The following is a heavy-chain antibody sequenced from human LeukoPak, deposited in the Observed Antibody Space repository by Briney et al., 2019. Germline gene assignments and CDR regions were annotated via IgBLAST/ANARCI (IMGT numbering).Heavy chain of an antibody. Sequence: PGGSLRLSCAASGFTFSSYGMHWVRQAPGKGLEWVSVIFSGGSASYADSVKGRFSISRDNSKNTLYLQMNSLRAEDTAVYYCAREGDYYDSSGYLYYFDYWGQGTLVTVSS. CDR2: IFSGGSA. CDR1: GFTFSSYG. V-gene: IGHV3-66*01. J-gene: IGHJ4*02. D-gene: IGHD3-22*01. CDR3: AREGDYYDSSGYLYYFDY.